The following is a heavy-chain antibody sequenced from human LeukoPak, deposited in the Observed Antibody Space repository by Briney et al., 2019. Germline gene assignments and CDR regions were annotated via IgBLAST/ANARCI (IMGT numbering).Heavy chain of an antibody. CDR2: IYTSGST. V-gene: IGHV4-61*02. Sequence: SQTLSLTCTVSGGSITSGSYYWSWIRQPAGKGLEWIGRIYTSGSTDYNPSLKSRVTISVDTSKNQFSLKLTSVTAADTAVYYCARVQQWLVFLDAFDIWGQGTMVTVSS. CDR1: GGSITSGSYY. CDR3: ARVQQWLVFLDAFDI. J-gene: IGHJ3*02. D-gene: IGHD6-19*01.